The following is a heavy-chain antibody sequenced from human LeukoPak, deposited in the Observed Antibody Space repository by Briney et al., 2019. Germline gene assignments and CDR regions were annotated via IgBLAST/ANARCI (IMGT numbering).Heavy chain of an antibody. V-gene: IGHV1-69*05. Sequence: ASVKVSCKASGGTFSSYATSWVRQAPGQGLEWMGGIIPIFGTANYAQKFQGRVTITTDESTSTAYMELSSLRSEDTAVYYCASHPTVLHENFDYWGQGTLVTVSS. CDR3: ASHPTVLHENFDY. D-gene: IGHD2/OR15-2a*01. CDR2: IIPIFGTA. J-gene: IGHJ4*02. CDR1: GGTFSSYA.